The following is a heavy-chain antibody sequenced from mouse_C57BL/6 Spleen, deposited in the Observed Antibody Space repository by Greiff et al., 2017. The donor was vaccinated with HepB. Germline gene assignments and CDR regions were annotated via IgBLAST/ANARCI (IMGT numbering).Heavy chain of an antibody. J-gene: IGHJ4*01. D-gene: IGHD1-1*01. CDR3: ARGIYYGSRYYAMDY. V-gene: IGHV1-69*01. CDR1: GYTFTSYW. CDR2: IDPSDSYT. Sequence: QVHVKQPGAELVMPGASVKLSCTASGYTFTSYWMHWVKQRPGQGLEWIGEIDPSDSYTNYNQKFKGQSTLTVDKSSSTAYMQLSSLTSEDSAVYYCARGIYYGSRYYAMDYWGQGTSVTVSS.